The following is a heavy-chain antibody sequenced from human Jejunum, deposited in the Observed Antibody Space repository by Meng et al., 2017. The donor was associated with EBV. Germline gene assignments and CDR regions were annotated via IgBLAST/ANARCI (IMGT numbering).Heavy chain of an antibody. CDR1: GDSITGSDYY. CDR2: IYYSGST. J-gene: IGHJ4*02. V-gene: IGHV4-39*07. CDR3: ARGAYFSSSWYYFDY. D-gene: IGHD6-13*01. Sequence: LPLQESCAGLVRPSETLCLTCTVSGDSITGSDYYWGWIRQPPGKGLNWVGTIYYSGSTYYNPSLKSRVTISLDTSKSQFSLKLTSVTAADTALYYCARGAYFSSSWYYFDYWGQGTLVTVSS.